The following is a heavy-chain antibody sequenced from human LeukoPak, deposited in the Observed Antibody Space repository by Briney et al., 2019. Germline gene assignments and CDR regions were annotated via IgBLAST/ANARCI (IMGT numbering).Heavy chain of an antibody. Sequence: PGRSLRLSCAASGFTFSSYGMHWVRQAPGKGLEWVAVIWYDGSNKYYADSVKGRFTISRDNSKNTLYLQMNSLRAEDTAVYYCARDQWYYYGSGSLNYWGQGTLVTVSS. V-gene: IGHV3-33*01. CDR2: IWYDGSNK. J-gene: IGHJ4*02. CDR1: GFTFSSYG. CDR3: ARDQWYYYGSGSLNY. D-gene: IGHD3-10*01.